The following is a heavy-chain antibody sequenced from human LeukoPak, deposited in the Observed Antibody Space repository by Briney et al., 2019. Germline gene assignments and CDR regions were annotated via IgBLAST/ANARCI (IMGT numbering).Heavy chain of an antibody. J-gene: IGHJ4*02. CDR1: GFTFSSYE. V-gene: IGHV3-48*03. CDR2: ISSSGSTI. D-gene: IGHD6-19*01. Sequence: PGGSLRLSCAASGFTFSSYEMNWVRRAPGKGLEWVSYISSSGSTIYYADSVKGRFTISRDNAKNSLYLQMNSLRAEDTAVYYCARPPGSSGWYYFDYWGQGTLVTVSS. CDR3: ARPPGSSGWYYFDY.